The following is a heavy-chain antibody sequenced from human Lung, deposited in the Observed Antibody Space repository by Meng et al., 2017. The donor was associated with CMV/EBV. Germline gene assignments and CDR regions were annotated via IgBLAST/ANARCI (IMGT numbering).Heavy chain of an antibody. CDR3: AHSFKGATIEMATISDAFDI. J-gene: IGHJ3*02. CDR1: GFSLSTSGVG. CDR2: IYWDDDK. Sequence: SGXXLVXPTQTLTLTCTFSGFSLSTSGVGVGWIRQPPAKALEWLALIYWDDDKRYSPSLKSRLTITKDTSKNQVVLTMTNMDPVDTATYYCAHSFKGATIEMATISDAFDIWXQGTMVTVSS. D-gene: IGHD5-24*01. V-gene: IGHV2-5*02.